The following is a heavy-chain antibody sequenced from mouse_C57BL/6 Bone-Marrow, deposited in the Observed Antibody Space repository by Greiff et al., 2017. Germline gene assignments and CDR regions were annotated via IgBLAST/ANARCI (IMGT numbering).Heavy chain of an antibody. Sequence: LQQSGPGILQPSQTLSLTCSFSGFSLSTFGMGVGWIRQPSGKGLEWLAHIWWDDDKYYNPALKSRITISKDTSKNQVFLKIANVDTADTATYYCARIRYDYGPYAMDYWGQGTSVTVSS. CDR1: GFSLSTFGMG. J-gene: IGHJ4*01. CDR2: IWWDDDK. CDR3: ARIRYDYGPYAMDY. D-gene: IGHD2-4*01. V-gene: IGHV8-8*01.